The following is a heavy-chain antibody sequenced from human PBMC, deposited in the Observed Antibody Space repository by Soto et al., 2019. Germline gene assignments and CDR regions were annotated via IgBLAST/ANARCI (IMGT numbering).Heavy chain of an antibody. J-gene: IGHJ6*02. CDR1: GYTLTELS. V-gene: IGHV1-24*01. CDR3: AGDGVGGAAAGIAYYHHGMDV. D-gene: IGHD6-13*01. CDR2: FDPEDGET. Sequence: GTSVKVSCKVSGYTLTELSMHWVRQAPGKGLEWMGGFDPEDGETIYAQKFQGRVTMTEDTSTDTAYMELSSLRSEDTAVYYCAGDGVGGAAAGIAYYHHGMDVWGQGTTVIVSS.